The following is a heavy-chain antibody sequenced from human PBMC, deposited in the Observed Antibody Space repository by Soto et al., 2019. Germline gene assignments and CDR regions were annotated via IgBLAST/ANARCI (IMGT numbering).Heavy chain of an antibody. Sequence: QVQLVQSGAEVKKPGASVKVSCKASGYTFTSYGISWVRQAPGQGLEWMGWISAYNGNTNYAQKLQDRVTMTTDTSTSTAYMELRSLRSDDTAVYYCARQKYSAYYYDSSGHQQAEYFQHWGQGTLVTVSS. V-gene: IGHV1-18*01. CDR1: GYTFTSYG. CDR2: ISAYNGNT. D-gene: IGHD3-22*01. J-gene: IGHJ1*01. CDR3: ARQKYSAYYYDSSGHQQAEYFQH.